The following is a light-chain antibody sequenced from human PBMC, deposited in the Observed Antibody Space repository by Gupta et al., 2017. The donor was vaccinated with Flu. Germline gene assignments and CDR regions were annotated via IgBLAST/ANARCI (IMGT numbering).Light chain of an antibody. CDR1: QDISNS. CDR2: DAS. CDR3: QHHDNLPT. V-gene: IGKV1-33*01. Sequence: SPSFLSASVGDRFTITCQASQDISNSLNWYQQKRGKAPKFLIYDASNLTTGVPSRFSGSGSGTDFTFTISSLQPEDIATYFWQHHDNLPTFGPGTKVDI. J-gene: IGKJ3*01.